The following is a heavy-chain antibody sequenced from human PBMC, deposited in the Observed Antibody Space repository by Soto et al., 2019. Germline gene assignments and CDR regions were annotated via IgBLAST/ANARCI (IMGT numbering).Heavy chain of an antibody. CDR1: GLSLSTVG. Sequence: QVQLVESGGGVVQPGRSLRLSCEASGLSLSTVGMHWVRQAPGKGLEWVVLISHDGNRKYYAESVKGRFTVSRDKSRNTVSLQMNGLRPDDTAVSYCAKDRGSTNSPFDLWGQGTLVTVSS. V-gene: IGHV3-30*18. D-gene: IGHD2-8*01. CDR3: AKDRGSTNSPFDL. CDR2: ISHDGNRK. J-gene: IGHJ4*02.